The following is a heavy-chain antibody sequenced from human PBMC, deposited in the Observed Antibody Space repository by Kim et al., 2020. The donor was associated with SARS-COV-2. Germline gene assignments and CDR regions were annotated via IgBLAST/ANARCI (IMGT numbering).Heavy chain of an antibody. D-gene: IGHD6-6*01. J-gene: IGHJ5*02. Sequence: ADSVKGRYTISRDNSKNTLYLQMSSLRAEDTAVYYCAKDKIAGQLGWFDPWGQGTLVTVSS. CDR3: AKDKIAGQLGWFDP. V-gene: IGHV3-23*01.